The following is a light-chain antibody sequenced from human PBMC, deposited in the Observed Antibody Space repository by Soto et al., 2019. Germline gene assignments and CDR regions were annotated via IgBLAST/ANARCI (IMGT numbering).Light chain of an antibody. V-gene: IGKV1-9*01. CDR3: QQVNSYPPT. Sequence: DIQLTQSPSFLSASVGDRVTITCRASQGIGTYLAWYQQKPGRAPKLLMYAASTLQSGVPSRFSGSGSATEFTLTINSLEPEDFATYCCQQVNSYPPTFGQGTKLEIK. J-gene: IGKJ2*01. CDR1: QGIGTY. CDR2: AAS.